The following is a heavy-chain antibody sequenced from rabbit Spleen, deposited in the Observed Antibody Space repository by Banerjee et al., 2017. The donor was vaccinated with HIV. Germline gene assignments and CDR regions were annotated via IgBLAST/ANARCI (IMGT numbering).Heavy chain of an antibody. J-gene: IGHJ4*01. CDR1: GFSLSNNYV. CDR3: ARDSGSGPYIDGYFSL. V-gene: IGHV1S40*01. Sequence: QSLEESGGDLVKPGASLTLTCKASGFSLSNNYVMCWVRQAPGKGLEWIACIGTSSENSYYATWTKGRFTISKTSSTTVTLQVTSLTAADTATYFCARDSGSGPYIDGYFSLWGQGTLVTVS. D-gene: IGHD1-1*01. CDR2: IGTSSENS.